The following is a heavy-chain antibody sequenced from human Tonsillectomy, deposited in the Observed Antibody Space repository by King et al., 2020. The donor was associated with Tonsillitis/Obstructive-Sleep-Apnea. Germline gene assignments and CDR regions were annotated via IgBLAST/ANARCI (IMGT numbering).Heavy chain of an antibody. Sequence: VQLVESGGGLVQPGGSLGLSCAASGFTFSSYVMSWVRQAPGKGLEWVSSITGSGGGTYYADSVKGRFTISRENYKNTLYLQMNSLRAEDTAVYYCAKPPYNWNDWGALDIWGQGTMVTVSS. D-gene: IGHD1-20*01. V-gene: IGHV3-23*04. CDR2: ITGSGGGT. CDR3: AKPPYNWNDWGALDI. J-gene: IGHJ3*02. CDR1: GFTFSSYV.